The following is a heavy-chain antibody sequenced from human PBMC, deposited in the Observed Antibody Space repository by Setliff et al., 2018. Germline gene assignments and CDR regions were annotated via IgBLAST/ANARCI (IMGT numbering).Heavy chain of an antibody. V-gene: IGHV4-59*04. CDR2: IYYSGST. CDR3: ARHHRGVIISWFDP. CDR1: GGSISSYY. Sequence: SETLSLTCTVSGGSISSYYWSWIRQPPGKRLEWIGYIYYSGSTYYNPSLKSRVTISVDTSKNQFSLKLSSVTAADTAVYYCARHHRGVIISWFDPWGQGTLVTVSS. J-gene: IGHJ5*02. D-gene: IGHD3-10*01.